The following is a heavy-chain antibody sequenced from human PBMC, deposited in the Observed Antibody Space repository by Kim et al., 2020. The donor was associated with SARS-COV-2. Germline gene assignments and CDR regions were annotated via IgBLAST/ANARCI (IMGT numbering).Heavy chain of an antibody. CDR2: ISGSGGST. D-gene: IGHD3-22*01. CDR1: GFTFSSYA. V-gene: IGHV3-23*01. J-gene: IGHJ4*02. CDR3: AKIRVESRLLEPFDY. Sequence: GGSLRLSCAASGFTFSSYAMSWVRQAPGKGLEWVSAISGSGGSTYYADSVKGRFTISRDNSKNTLYLQMNSLRAEDTAVYYCAKIRVESRLLEPFDYWGQGTLVTVSS.